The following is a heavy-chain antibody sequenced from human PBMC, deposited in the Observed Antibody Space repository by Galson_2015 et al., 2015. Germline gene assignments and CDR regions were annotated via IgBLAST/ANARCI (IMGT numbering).Heavy chain of an antibody. D-gene: IGHD4-17*01. V-gene: IGHV3-53*01. CDR2: IYSGGST. Sequence: NTNYMTWVRQAPGKGLEWVSVIYSGGSTYYADSVNGRFTISKDISSNTVHLQMNGLRAEDSAVYYCARDLHYGALDYGGQGTLVTVSS. J-gene: IGHJ4*02. CDR1: NTNY. CDR3: ARDLHYGALDY.